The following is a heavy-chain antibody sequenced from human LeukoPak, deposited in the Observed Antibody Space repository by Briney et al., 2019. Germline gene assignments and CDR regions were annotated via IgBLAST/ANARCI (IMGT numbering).Heavy chain of an antibody. J-gene: IGHJ5*02. CDR1: GGSISSYY. CDR3: ARDGYSSSWPPTGWFDP. V-gene: IGHV4-59*01. CDR2: IYYSGST. Sequence: SETLSLTCTVSGGSISSYYWSWIRQPPGKGLEWIGYIYYSGSTNYNPSLKSRVTISVDTSKNQFSLKLSSVTAADTAVYYCARDGYSSSWPPTGWFDPWGQGTLVTVSS. D-gene: IGHD6-13*01.